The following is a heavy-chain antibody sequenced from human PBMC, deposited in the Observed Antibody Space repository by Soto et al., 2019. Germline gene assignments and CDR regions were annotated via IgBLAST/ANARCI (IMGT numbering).Heavy chain of an antibody. CDR3: ARDKPHPIRYFDWLGGAFDI. D-gene: IGHD3-9*01. Sequence: QVQLQESGPGLVKPSQTLSLTCTVSGGSISSGGYYWSWIRQHPGKGLEWIGYIYYSGSTYCNPSLKSRVTISVDTSKNQFSLKLSSVTAADTAVYYCARDKPHPIRYFDWLGGAFDIWGQGTMVTVSS. CDR2: IYYSGST. J-gene: IGHJ3*02. V-gene: IGHV4-31*03. CDR1: GGSISSGGYY.